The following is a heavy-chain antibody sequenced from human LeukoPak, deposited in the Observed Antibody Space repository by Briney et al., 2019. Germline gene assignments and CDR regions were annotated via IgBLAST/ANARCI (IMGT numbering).Heavy chain of an antibody. CDR2: ISAYNGNT. Sequence: ASVKISCKASGYAFTDYYIHWVRQAPGQGLEWMGWISAYNGNTNQAQKLQGRVTMTTDTSTRTAYMELRSLRSDDTAVYYCARDYYDSSGYYYVFAYWGQGTLVTVSS. V-gene: IGHV1-18*04. CDR1: GYAFTDYY. CDR3: ARDYYDSSGYYYVFAY. J-gene: IGHJ4*02. D-gene: IGHD3-22*01.